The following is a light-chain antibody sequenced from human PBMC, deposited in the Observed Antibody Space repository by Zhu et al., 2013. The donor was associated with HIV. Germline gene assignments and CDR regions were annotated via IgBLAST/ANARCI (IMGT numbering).Light chain of an antibody. J-gene: IGKJ4*01. CDR1: QTVSSN. CDR3: QQYNNWPPLT. V-gene: IGKV3D-15*01. Sequence: EIVMTQSPGTLSLSPGESATLSCRASQTVSSNYLAWYQQKPGQAPRLLIYGVSNRATGIPDRFSGSGSGTDFTLTISSLQSEDFTVYYCQQYNNWPPLTFGGGTKVEI. CDR2: GVS.